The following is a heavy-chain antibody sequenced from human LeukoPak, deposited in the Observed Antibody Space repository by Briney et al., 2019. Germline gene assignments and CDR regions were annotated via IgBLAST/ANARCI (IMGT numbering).Heavy chain of an antibody. V-gene: IGHV3-30-3*01. Sequence: GGSRRLSCAASGFTFSTYFMHWVRQAPGKGLEWVADIASDGSHTFYVESVKGRFTISRDNYKNTLYLQMNSLRAEDTAVYFCARERQDTILHSGAFDIWGQGTMVTVSS. D-gene: IGHD2-21*01. J-gene: IGHJ3*02. CDR1: GFTFSTYF. CDR3: ARERQDTILHSGAFDI. CDR2: IASDGSHT.